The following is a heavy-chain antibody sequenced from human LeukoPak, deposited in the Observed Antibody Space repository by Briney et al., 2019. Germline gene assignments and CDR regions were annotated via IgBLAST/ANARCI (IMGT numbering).Heavy chain of an antibody. J-gene: IGHJ6*03. D-gene: IGHD4-23*01. CDR3: ARERDDYGGALYYYYYMDV. Sequence: SETLSLTCTVSGGSISSYYWSWIRQPPGKGLEWIGYIYYSGSTNYNPSLKSRVTISVDTSKNQFSLKLSSVTAADTAVYYCARERDDYGGALYYYYYMDVWGKGTTVTVSS. V-gene: IGHV4-59*01. CDR2: IYYSGST. CDR1: GGSISSYY.